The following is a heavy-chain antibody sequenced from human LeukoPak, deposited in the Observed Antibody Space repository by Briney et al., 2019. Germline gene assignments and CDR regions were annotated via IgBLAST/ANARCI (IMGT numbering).Heavy chain of an antibody. CDR1: GGSIRSYY. Sequence: TLSLTCTVSGGSIRSYYWSWIRQPPGKALEWLALIDWDDDKYYSTSLKTRLTISKDTSKNQVVLTMTNMDPVDTATYYCAREKSFDYWGQGTLVTVSS. V-gene: IGHV2-70*18. J-gene: IGHJ4*02. CDR3: AREKSFDY. CDR2: IDWDDDK.